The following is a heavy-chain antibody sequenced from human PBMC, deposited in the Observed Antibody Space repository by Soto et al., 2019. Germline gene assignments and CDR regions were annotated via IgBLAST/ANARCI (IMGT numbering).Heavy chain of an antibody. D-gene: IGHD5-12*01. CDR1: GFTFDDYA. CDR2: ISWNSGSI. Sequence: PGGSLRLSCAASGFTFDDYAMHWVRQAPGKGLGWVSGISWNSGSIGYADSVKGRFTISRDNAKNSLYLQMNSLRAEDTALYYCAKDNRENIVGGMDVWGQGTTVTVS. V-gene: IGHV3-9*01. CDR3: AKDNRENIVGGMDV. J-gene: IGHJ6*02.